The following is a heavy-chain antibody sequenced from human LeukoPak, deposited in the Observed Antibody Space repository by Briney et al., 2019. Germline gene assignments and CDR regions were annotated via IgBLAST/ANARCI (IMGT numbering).Heavy chain of an antibody. V-gene: IGHV1-69*04. CDR2: INPIIDIA. J-gene: IGHJ3*02. D-gene: IGHD3-10*01. CDR3: GRPANYFGSGSYYIDAFDI. CDR1: GGTFSTYV. Sequence: GASVTVSCKASGGTFSTYVISWIRQAPGQGLEWMGRINPIIDIADYAQKFQGRVTITADKSTSTVYMELSNLRSEDTAIYYCGRPANYFGSGSYYIDAFDIWGQGTMVTVSS.